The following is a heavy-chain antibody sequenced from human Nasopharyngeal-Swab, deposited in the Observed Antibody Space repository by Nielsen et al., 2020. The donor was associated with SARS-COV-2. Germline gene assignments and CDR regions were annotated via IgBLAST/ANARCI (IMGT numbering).Heavy chain of an antibody. J-gene: IGHJ3*02. CDR3: AREGPGYDYYDSSGYQSTSDAFDI. CDR1: GDSVSSNSAA. CDR2: THYRAKWYN. V-gene: IGHV6-1*01. Sequence: SETLPLTCAISGDSVSSNSAAWNWIRQSPSTGLEWLGRTHYRAKWYNDYAVSVKSRITINPDTSKNQFSLQLNSVTPEDTAVYYCAREGPGYDYYDSSGYQSTSDAFDIWGQGTMVTVSS. D-gene: IGHD3-22*01.